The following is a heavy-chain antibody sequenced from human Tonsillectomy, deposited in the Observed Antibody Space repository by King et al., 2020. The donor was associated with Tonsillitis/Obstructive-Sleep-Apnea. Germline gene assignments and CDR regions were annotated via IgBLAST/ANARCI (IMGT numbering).Heavy chain of an antibody. CDR3: ARLEPYDFGDNRENYYHMDV. Sequence: VQLVESGGGVVQPGRSLRLSCAASGFTFNNYGIHWVRQAPGKGLEWVAVIWYDGNNKYYADSVKGRFTISRDNSKNTVFLQMNSLRVEDTAMYYCARLEPYDFGDNRENYYHMDVWGKGTTVTVSS. CDR1: GFTFNNYG. CDR2: IWYDGNNK. V-gene: IGHV3-33*01. D-gene: IGHD4-17*01. J-gene: IGHJ6*03.